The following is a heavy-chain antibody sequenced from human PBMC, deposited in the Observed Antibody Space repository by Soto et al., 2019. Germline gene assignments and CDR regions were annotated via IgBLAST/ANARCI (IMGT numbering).Heavy chain of an antibody. V-gene: IGHV4-39*01. CDR1: GGSISSSSYY. CDR3: ARNYYGSGSYYNLYYYYYYMDV. Sequence: SETLSLTCTVSGGSISSSSYYWRWIRQPPGKGLECIGSIYYSGSTYYNPSLKSRVTISVDTSKNQFSLKLTSVTAADTAVYYCARNYYGSGSYYNLYYYYYYMDVWGKGTTVTSP. J-gene: IGHJ6*03. D-gene: IGHD3-10*01. CDR2: IYYSGST.